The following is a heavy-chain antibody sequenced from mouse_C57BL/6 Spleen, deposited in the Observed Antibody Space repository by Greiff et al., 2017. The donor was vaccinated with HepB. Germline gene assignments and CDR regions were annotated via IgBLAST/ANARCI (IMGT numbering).Heavy chain of an antibody. CDR2: INPGSGGT. Sequence: QVQLQQSGAELVRPGTSVKVSCKASGYAFTNYLLEWVKQRPGQGLEWIGVINPGSGGTNYNEKFKGKATLTADKSSSTAYMQLSSLTSEDSAVYFCARRTGPYWYFDVWGTGTTVTVSS. D-gene: IGHD4-1*01. CDR3: ARRTGPYWYFDV. J-gene: IGHJ1*03. V-gene: IGHV1-54*01. CDR1: GYAFTNYL.